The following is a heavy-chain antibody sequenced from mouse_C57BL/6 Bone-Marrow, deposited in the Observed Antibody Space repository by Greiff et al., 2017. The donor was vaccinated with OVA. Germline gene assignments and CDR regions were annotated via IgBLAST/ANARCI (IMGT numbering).Heavy chain of an antibody. D-gene: IGHD1-1*02. Sequence: DVMLVESGGDLVKPGGSLKLSCAASGFTFSSYGMSWVRQTPDKRLEWVATISSGGSYTYYPDSVKGRFTISRDNAKNTLYLQMSSLKSEDTAMYYCARNKGYGGPCDFDVWGTGTTVTVSS. J-gene: IGHJ1*03. CDR1: GFTFSSYG. V-gene: IGHV5-6*02. CDR3: ARNKGYGGPCDFDV. CDR2: ISSGGSYT.